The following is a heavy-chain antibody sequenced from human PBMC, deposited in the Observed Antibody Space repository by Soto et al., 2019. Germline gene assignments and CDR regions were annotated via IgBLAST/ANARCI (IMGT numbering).Heavy chain of an antibody. Sequence: PGGSLRLSCAASGFSFRSYAMSWVRQAPGKGLEWISTLTGSSSNIYYADSVKGRFAISRDNSRNTLYLQMNSLTAEDTAVYYCAKGRSTYGLLTHDYWGQGTLVTVSS. CDR3: AKGRSTYGLLTHDY. CDR2: LTGSSSNI. CDR1: GFSFRSYA. J-gene: IGHJ4*02. V-gene: IGHV3-23*01. D-gene: IGHD5-18*01.